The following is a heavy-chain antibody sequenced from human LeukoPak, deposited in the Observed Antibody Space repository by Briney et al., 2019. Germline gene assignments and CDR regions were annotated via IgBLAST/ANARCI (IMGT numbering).Heavy chain of an antibody. Sequence: ASVKVSCKASGYTFTGYGINWVRQAPGQGLEWLRWISAYKGNTNYPQMFQGRVTVTTDTSTSTAYMELRSLRSDDTAVYYCARADSGGYYVAYWYWGQGTLVTVSS. CDR1: GYTFTGYG. CDR3: ARADSGGYYVAYWY. D-gene: IGHD3-22*01. J-gene: IGHJ4*02. CDR2: ISAYKGNT. V-gene: IGHV1-18*01.